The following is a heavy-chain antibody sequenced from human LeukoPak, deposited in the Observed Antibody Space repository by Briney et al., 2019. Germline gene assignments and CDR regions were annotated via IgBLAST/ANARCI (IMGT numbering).Heavy chain of an antibody. CDR3: AREAREQWLVTEPRFDY. V-gene: IGHV1-2*06. D-gene: IGHD6-19*01. CDR1: GYTFTGYY. Sequence: ASVKVSCKASGYTFTGYYMHWVRQAPGQGLEWMGRINPNSGGTNYAQKFQGRVTMTRDTSISTAYMELSRLRSDDTAVYYCAREAREQWLVTEPRFDYWGQGTLVTVSS. J-gene: IGHJ4*02. CDR2: INPNSGGT.